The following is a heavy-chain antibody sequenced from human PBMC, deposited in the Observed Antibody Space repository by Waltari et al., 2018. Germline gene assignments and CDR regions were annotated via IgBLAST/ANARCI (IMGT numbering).Heavy chain of an antibody. CDR1: GAYLSSTDW. Sequence: QLPLPQSGPGLVQPSESLSPISAASGAYLSSTDWWSCVRQYPGKGLEWIGQVQASGRTHYNPSSAGRVTVSLDRSNNQISRLVPSLTGVDIATYECARDRASGISLDCRGQGLLVTGSP. CDR3: ARDRASGISLDC. D-gene: IGHD1-26*01. V-gene: IGHV4-4*02. J-gene: IGHJ4*02. CDR2: VQASGRT.